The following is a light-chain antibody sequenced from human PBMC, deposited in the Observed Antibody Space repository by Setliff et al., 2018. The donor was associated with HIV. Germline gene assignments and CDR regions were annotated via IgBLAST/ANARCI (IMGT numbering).Light chain of an antibody. V-gene: IGLV2-14*01. CDR2: DVT. CDR1: SSDVGGYNN. Sequence: QSALTQPASVSGFPGQSITISCSGTSSDVGGYNNVSWYQQHPGKAPKLIICDVTKRPSGVPNRFSGSKSGNTASLTISGLQAEDEADYYCTSYTSSNTFLFGGGTK. CDR3: TSYTSSNTFL. J-gene: IGLJ2*01.